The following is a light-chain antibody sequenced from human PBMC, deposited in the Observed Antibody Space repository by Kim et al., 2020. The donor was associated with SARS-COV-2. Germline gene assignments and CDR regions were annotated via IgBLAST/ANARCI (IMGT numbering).Light chain of an antibody. CDR1: NSNIGRRT. J-gene: IGLJ2*01. V-gene: IGLV1-44*01. CDR3: AVWDDSLNGVV. CDR2: NND. Sequence: GQRVAISCSGSNSNIGRRTVTWYQQLPTTAPKRLIYNNDQRPSGVPDRFSASKSGTSASLAISGLQSEDEAGYFCAVWDDSLNGVVFGGGTQLTVL.